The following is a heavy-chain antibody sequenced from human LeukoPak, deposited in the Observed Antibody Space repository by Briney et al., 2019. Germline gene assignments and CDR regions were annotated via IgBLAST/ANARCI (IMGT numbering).Heavy chain of an antibody. V-gene: IGHV4-59*08. J-gene: IGHJ3*02. D-gene: IGHD6-13*01. CDR2: IYDSGST. CDR1: GGSISSYY. Sequence: SETLSLTCTVSGGSISSYYWSWIRQPPGKGLEWIGYIYDSGSTNYNPSLKSRVTISVDTSKSHFSLKLSSVTTTDTAVYYCARQTGSSWYYAFDIWGQGTVVTVSS. CDR3: ARQTGSSWYYAFDI.